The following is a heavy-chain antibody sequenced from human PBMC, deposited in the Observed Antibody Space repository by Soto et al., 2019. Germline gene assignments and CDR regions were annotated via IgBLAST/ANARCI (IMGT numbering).Heavy chain of an antibody. J-gene: IGHJ4*02. CDR3: VRRYGNSNFDY. Sequence: GESLKISCKGSGYSFTTYWIGWVRQMPGKGLEWMGIIYPGDSDTTYSPSFRGQVTISADKSISTAYLQWSSLKAADTAIYYCVRRYGNSNFDYWGQGTTVPVS. CDR1: GYSFTTYW. D-gene: IGHD5-18*01. CDR2: IYPGDSDT. V-gene: IGHV5-51*01.